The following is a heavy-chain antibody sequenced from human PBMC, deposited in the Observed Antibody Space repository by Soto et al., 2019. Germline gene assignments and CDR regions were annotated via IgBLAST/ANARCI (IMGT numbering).Heavy chain of an antibody. V-gene: IGHV4-30-2*01. CDR2: IYHSGST. CDR1: GGSISSGGYS. Sequence: PSETLSLTCAVSGGSISSGGYSWSWIRQPPGKGLEWIGYIYHSGSTYYNPSLKSRVTISVDRSKNQFSLKLSSVTAADTAVYYCASGRWLQFAYYFDYWGQGTLVTVSS. J-gene: IGHJ4*02. D-gene: IGHD5-12*01. CDR3: ASGRWLQFAYYFDY.